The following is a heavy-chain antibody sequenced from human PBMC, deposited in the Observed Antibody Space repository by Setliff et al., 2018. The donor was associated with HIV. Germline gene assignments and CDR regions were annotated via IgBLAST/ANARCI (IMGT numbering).Heavy chain of an antibody. J-gene: IGHJ6*03. CDR2: MHNSGST. D-gene: IGHD6-13*01. CDR1: GDSISSSAYY. CDR3: ARLPFEYSSHMYYYYMDV. V-gene: IGHV4-39*07. Sequence: SETLSLTCTVSGDSISSSAYYWGWIRQPPGKGLEWIGSMHNSGSTYYNPSVKSRVTISVDTSKNQFSLKLSSVTAADTAVYYCARLPFEYSSHMYYYYMDVWGKGTTVTVSS.